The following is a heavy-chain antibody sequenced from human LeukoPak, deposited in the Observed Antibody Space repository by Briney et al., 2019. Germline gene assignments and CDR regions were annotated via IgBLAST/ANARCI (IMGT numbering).Heavy chain of an antibody. CDR2: ISAYNGNT. J-gene: IGHJ4*02. Sequence: ASVKVSCKASGYTFTSYGISWVRQAPGQGLEWMGWISAYNGNTNYAQKLQGRVTMTTDTSTSTAYMELRSLRPDDTAVYYCARNSWNYRPAPFDYWGQGTLVTVSS. CDR1: GYTFTSYG. V-gene: IGHV1-18*01. CDR3: ARNSWNYRPAPFDY. D-gene: IGHD1-7*01.